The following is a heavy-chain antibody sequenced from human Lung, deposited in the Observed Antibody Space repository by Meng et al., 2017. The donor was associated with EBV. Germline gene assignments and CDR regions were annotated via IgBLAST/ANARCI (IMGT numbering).Heavy chain of an antibody. D-gene: IGHD2-2*02. CDR3: ARDSRHCTSASCYSWYFDL. CDR2: INPNSGAT. J-gene: IGHJ2*01. CDR1: GYTFTGYY. Sequence: GQLVQSGAEVKKPGASVKFSCKASGYTFTGYYRHWVRQAPGQGLEWMGRINPNSGATEYAQNFQGRVTMTRDTSISTAYMELSRLRSDDTAVYYCARDSRHCTSASCYSWYFDLWGRGTLVTVSS. V-gene: IGHV1-2*06.